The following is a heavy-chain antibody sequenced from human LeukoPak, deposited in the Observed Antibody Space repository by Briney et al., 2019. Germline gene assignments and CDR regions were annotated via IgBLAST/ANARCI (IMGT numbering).Heavy chain of an antibody. CDR3: VRDDTQGRGNEYYDALDL. V-gene: IGHV3-23*01. CDR2: ISGSGGST. Sequence: GGSLRLSCAASGFTFSSYAMSWVRQAPGKGLEWVSAISGSGGSTYYADSGKGRFTISRDNSKNTLYLQMNSLRAEDTAVYYCVRDDTQGRGNEYYDALDLWGQGTMVTVSS. CDR1: GFTFSSYA. D-gene: IGHD4-23*01. J-gene: IGHJ3*01.